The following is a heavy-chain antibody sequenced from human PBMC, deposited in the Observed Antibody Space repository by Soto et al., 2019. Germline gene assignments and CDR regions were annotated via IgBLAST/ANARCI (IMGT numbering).Heavy chain of an antibody. J-gene: IGHJ3*01. Sequence: QITLPESGPTLVKPSQALTLTCTFSGFSLTNSGEGVAWIRQPPGKALEWLALIYWDDDKVYSPSLQSRLTIARDTSKNQVVLTMTNVFPADTATYYCAHRLATTPRPGGFDVWGQGTVVSVSS. CDR1: GFSLTNSGEG. CDR2: IYWDDDK. V-gene: IGHV2-5*02. CDR3: AHRLATTPRPGGFDV. D-gene: IGHD4-17*01.